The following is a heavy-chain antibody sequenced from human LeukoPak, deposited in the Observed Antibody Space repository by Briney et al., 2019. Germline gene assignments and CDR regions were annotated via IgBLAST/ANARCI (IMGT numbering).Heavy chain of an antibody. CDR1: GFTVSSNY. CDR2: IYSGGST. J-gene: IGHJ4*02. V-gene: IGHV3-53*01. CDR3: ARGAFDYYDSSGLYYFDY. Sequence: GGSLRLSCAASGFTVSSNYMSWVRQAPGKGLEWVSVIYSGGSTYYADSVKGRFTISRDNSKNTLYLQMNSLRAEDTAVYYCARGAFDYYDSSGLYYFDYWGQGTLVTVSS. D-gene: IGHD3-22*01.